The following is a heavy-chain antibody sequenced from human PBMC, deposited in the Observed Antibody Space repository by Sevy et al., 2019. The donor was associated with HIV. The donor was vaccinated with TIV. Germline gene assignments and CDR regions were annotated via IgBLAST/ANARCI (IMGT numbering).Heavy chain of an antibody. CDR2: IRQDAGQK. V-gene: IGHV3-7*01. CDR1: GFTCSKYW. CDR3: ARDDGNYYFHY. J-gene: IGHJ4*02. Sequence: GGSLRRSCAASGFTCSKYWMGWGRQAPGKGLEWVANIRQDAGQKYYVDSVKGRFTISRDNAKNSLYLQMNSLRAEDTAVYFCARDDGNYYFHYWGQGTLVTVSS. D-gene: IGHD1-7*01.